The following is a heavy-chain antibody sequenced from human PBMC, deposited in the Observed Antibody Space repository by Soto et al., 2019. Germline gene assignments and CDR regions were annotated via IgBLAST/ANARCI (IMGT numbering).Heavy chain of an antibody. J-gene: IGHJ5*02. CDR1: GGSISSSSYY. Sequence: SETLSLTCTVSGGSISSSSYYWGWIRQPPGKGLEWIGSIYYSGSTYYNPSLKSRVTISVDTSKNQFSLKLSSVTAADTAVYYCARPTSTSTAPTSEFDPWGQGTLVTVSS. V-gene: IGHV4-39*01. CDR3: ARPTSTSTAPTSEFDP. D-gene: IGHD6-6*01. CDR2: IYYSGST.